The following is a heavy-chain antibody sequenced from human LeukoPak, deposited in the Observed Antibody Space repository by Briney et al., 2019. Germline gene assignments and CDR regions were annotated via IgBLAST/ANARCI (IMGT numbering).Heavy chain of an antibody. CDR2: IYYSGST. D-gene: IGHD6-6*01. CDR1: GGSISSGAYP. CDR3: ARMFSYSGLAGSDY. Sequence: PSQTLSLTCTVSGGSISSGAYPWSWIRQHPGEGLEWIGYIYYSGSTSYNPSLKSRVTISADTSKNQFSLNLSSVTATDAAVYYCARMFSYSGLAGSDYSGQGTLVTVSS. V-gene: IGHV4-30-4*08. J-gene: IGHJ4*02.